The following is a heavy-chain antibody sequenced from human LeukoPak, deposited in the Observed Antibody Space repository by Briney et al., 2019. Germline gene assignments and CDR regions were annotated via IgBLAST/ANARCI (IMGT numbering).Heavy chain of an antibody. V-gene: IGHV4-59*08. J-gene: IGHJ4*02. D-gene: IGHD6-19*01. CDR2: VYYRGST. CDR1: GGSISGYY. CDR3: VRHLAVAGTGFDY. Sequence: SETLSLTCTVSGGSISGYYWSWIRQPPGKGLKWIGYVYYRGSTNYNPSLKSRVTISVDLSKHQFFLRLTSLTAADTAVYYCVRHLAVAGTGFDYWGQGALVTVSS.